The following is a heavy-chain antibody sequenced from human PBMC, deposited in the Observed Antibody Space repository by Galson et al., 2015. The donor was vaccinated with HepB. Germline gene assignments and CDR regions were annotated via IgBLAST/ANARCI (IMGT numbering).Heavy chain of an antibody. CDR2: ISSSSSYI. V-gene: IGHV3-21*01. CDR1: GFTFNSYS. Sequence: SLRLSCAASGFTFNSYSMKWVRQAPGKGLEWVSSISSSSSYIYYADSVKGRFTISRDNAKNSLYLQMNSLRAEDTAVYYCARSWELLQGYYYYGMDVWAKGPRSPSP. CDR3: ARSWELLQGYYYYGMDV. J-gene: IGHJ6*02. D-gene: IGHD1-26*01.